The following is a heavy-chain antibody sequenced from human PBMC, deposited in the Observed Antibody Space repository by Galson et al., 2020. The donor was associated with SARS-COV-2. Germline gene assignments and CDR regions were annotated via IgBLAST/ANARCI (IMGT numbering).Heavy chain of an antibody. J-gene: IGHJ4*02. D-gene: IGHD6-19*01. V-gene: IGHV3-33*01. Sequence: GESLKISCAASGFPFSDHAMHWVRQAPGKGLEWVAQIYFDGSEKYYGDSVKGRFTISRDSSKNTVYLQMNNLRADDTAVYYCARDGQSSSGWALDYWGQGTLLTVSS. CDR3: ARDGQSSSGWALDY. CDR2: IYFDGSEK. CDR1: GFPFSDHA.